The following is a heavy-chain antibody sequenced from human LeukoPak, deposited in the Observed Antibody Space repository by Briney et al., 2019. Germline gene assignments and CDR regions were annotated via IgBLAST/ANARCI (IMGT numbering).Heavy chain of an antibody. J-gene: IGHJ4*02. CDR2: ISSSGSTI. D-gene: IGHD4-17*01. Sequence: GGSLRLSCAASGFTFSDYYMSWIRQAPGKGLEWVSYISSSGSTIYYADSVKGRFTISRDNAKDSLYLQMNSLRAEDTAVYYCASDYGEHEAGGISFDYWGQGTLVTVSS. CDR1: GFTFSDYY. CDR3: ASDYGEHEAGGISFDY. V-gene: IGHV3-11*04.